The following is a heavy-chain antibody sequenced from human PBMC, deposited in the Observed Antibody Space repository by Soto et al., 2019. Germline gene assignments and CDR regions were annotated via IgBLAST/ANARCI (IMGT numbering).Heavy chain of an antibody. D-gene: IGHD2-2*01. V-gene: IGHV1-18*01. Sequence: QAQLVQSGPEVKQPGASVKISCKASGYTFISYAISWVRQAPGQGLQWMGWVSAEDGSTNYAERIQGRVTMTTDTPTTTTYMELRSLRYDDTAVYYCQNTNSIHRFRSRGGGLDPWGQGTPVTVSS. CDR1: GYTFISYA. CDR2: VSAEDGST. J-gene: IGHJ5*02. CDR3: QNTNSIHRFRSRGGGLDP.